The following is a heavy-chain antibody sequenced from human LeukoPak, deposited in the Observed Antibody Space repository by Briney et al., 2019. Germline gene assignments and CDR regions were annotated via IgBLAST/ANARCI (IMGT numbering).Heavy chain of an antibody. CDR1: GYTFTGYY. V-gene: IGHV1-2*06. CDR3: ARDWSVKPYCDILTGPSLDY. Sequence: ASVKVSCKASGYTFTGYYMHWVRQAPGQGLEWMGRINPNSGGTNYAQKFQGRVTMTRDTSISTAYMELSRLRSDDTAVYYCARDWSVKPYCDILTGPSLDYWGQGTLVTVSS. J-gene: IGHJ4*02. CDR2: INPNSGGT. D-gene: IGHD3-9*01.